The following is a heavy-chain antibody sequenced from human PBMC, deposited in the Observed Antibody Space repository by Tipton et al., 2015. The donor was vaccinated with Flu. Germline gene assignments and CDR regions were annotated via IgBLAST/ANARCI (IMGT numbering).Heavy chain of an antibody. V-gene: IGHV4-39*01. CDR3: ARLSYYDVDLKNFYFEY. CDR2: IYPSGTT. Sequence: TLSLTCTVSSGSIRSTNYFCAWIRQPPGKRLELIGSIYPSGTTYYNPSLKSRVAISLDTSTKQFSLKMSSVTAADTAVYYCARLSYYDVDLKNFYFEYWGQGTLVTVAS. CDR1: SGSIRSTNYF. J-gene: IGHJ4*02. D-gene: IGHD3-10*02.